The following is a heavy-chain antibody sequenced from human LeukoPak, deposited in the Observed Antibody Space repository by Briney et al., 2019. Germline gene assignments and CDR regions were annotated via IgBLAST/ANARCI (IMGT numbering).Heavy chain of an antibody. J-gene: IGHJ4*02. CDR1: GFTVTNFA. Sequence: PGGSLRLSCAASGFTVTNFAIAWVRQAPGKGLEWVAAIGGDADGTTYPDRVRGRFFLSRDSSKNTLYLQMNVLTVGDTAVYHCVHPTGEGWFYFPYWGQGTPVTVSS. CDR3: VHPTGEGWFYFPY. V-gene: IGHV3-23*01. D-gene: IGHD7-27*01. CDR2: IGGDADGT.